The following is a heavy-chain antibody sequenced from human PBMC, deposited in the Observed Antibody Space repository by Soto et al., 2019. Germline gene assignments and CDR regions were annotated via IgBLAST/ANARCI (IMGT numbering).Heavy chain of an antibody. CDR2: ISYDGSNK. Sequence: LRLSCAASGFTFNIYAMHWVRQAPGKGLEWVAVISYDGSNKYYADSVKGRFTISRDNSKNTLYLQMNSLRAEDTAVYYCAKGIVYYYDSSGYFAYWGQGTLVTVSS. CDR3: AKGIVYYYDSSGYFAY. D-gene: IGHD3-22*01. CDR1: GFTFNIYA. J-gene: IGHJ4*02. V-gene: IGHV3-30-3*01.